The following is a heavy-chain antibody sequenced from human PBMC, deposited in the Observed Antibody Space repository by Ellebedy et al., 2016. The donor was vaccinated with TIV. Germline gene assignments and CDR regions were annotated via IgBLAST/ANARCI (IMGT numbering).Heavy chain of an antibody. D-gene: IGHD1-26*01. CDR3: ARGDGSYYNYFYYMDI. CDR2: MDPNTVAT. Sequence: ASVKVSXXASGYTFTGHYIHWVRQAPGQGLEWMGWMDPNTVATNYAQKFQGRVTMARDTSITTAYMELSRLRSDDTAVYYCARGDGSYYNYFYYMDIWGEGTTVTVSS. J-gene: IGHJ6*03. V-gene: IGHV1-2*02. CDR1: GYTFTGHY.